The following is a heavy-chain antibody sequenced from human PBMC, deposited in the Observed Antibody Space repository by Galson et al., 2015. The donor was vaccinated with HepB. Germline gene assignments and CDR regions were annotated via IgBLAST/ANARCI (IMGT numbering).Heavy chain of an antibody. Sequence: SVKVSCKASGYTFTTYDINWVRQATGQGLEWMGWMSPDSGNTNYAQKFQGRVTISADESTSTTYMELSNLGSDDTAIYYCGRASYLVVEPPSFPFDYWGQGTLVTVSS. CDR2: MSPDSGNT. J-gene: IGHJ4*02. V-gene: IGHV1-8*01. D-gene: IGHD2-15*01. CDR1: GYTFTTYD. CDR3: GRASYLVVEPPSFPFDY.